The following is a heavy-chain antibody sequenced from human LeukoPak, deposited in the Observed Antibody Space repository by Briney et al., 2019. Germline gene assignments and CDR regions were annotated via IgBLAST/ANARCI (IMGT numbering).Heavy chain of an antibody. J-gene: IGHJ4*02. CDR2: ISSSSSYI. D-gene: IGHD2-2*01. CDR3: ASLPPVVALHY. CDR1: GFTFSSYS. V-gene: IGHV3-21*01. Sequence: GGSLRLSCAASGFTFSSYSMNWVRQAPGKGLEWVSSISSSSSYIYYADSVKGRFTISRDNAKNSLYLQMNSLRAEDTAVYYCASLPPVVALHYWGQGTLVTVSS.